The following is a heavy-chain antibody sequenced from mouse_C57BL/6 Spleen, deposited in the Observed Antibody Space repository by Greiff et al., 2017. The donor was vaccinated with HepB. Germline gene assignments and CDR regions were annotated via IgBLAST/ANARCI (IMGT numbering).Heavy chain of an antibody. CDR3: AGKRVYYDYDGAYYYAMDY. V-gene: IGHV3-6*01. J-gene: IGHJ4*01. D-gene: IGHD2-4*01. CDR2: ISYDGSN. Sequence: EVQLVESGPGLVKPSQSLSLTCSVTGYSITSGYYWNWIRQFPGNKLEWMGYISYDGSNNYNPSLKNRISITRDTSKNQFFLKLNSVTTEDTATYYCAGKRVYYDYDGAYYYAMDYWGQGTSVTVSS. CDR1: GYSITSGYY.